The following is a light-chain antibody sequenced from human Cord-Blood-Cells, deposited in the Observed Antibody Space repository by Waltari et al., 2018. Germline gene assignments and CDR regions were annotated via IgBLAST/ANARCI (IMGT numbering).Light chain of an antibody. Sequence: EIVMTQSPATLSVSPGERATLSCRASQSVSSNLAWYQQKPGQAPRVLIYDASTRSTGIPARFTSSGSWTDFILIFSCLQSEDFAIYYSLHHNNWLLLTFGPVTKVVI. J-gene: IGKJ3*01. CDR1: QSVSSN. V-gene: IGKV3-15*01. CDR3: LHHNNWLLLT. CDR2: DAS.